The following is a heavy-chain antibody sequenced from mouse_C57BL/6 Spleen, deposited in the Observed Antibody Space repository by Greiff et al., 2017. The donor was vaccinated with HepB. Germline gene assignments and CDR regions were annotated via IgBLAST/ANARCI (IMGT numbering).Heavy chain of an antibody. CDR1: GYTFTSYT. J-gene: IGHJ3*01. Sequence: QVHVKQSGAELARPGASVKMSCKASGYTFTSYTMHWVKQRPGQGLEWIGYINPSSGYTKYNQKFKDKATLTADKSSSTAYMQLSSLTSEDSAVYYCARYGGFAYWGQGTLVTVSA. D-gene: IGHD1-1*02. V-gene: IGHV1-4*01. CDR2: INPSSGYT. CDR3: ARYGGFAY.